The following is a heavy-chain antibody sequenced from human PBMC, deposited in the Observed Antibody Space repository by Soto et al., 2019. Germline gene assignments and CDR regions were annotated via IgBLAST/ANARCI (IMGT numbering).Heavy chain of an antibody. CDR3: ARVVRSITSDWFDT. Sequence: SETLSLTCAVSGYSISSGYYWGWIRQPPGKGLEWIGSIYHSGSTYYNPSLKSRVTISVDTSKNQFSLKLSSVTAADTAVYYCARVVRSITSDWFDTWGQGTLVTVSS. J-gene: IGHJ5*02. CDR2: IYHSGST. CDR1: GYSISSGYY. D-gene: IGHD3-10*01. V-gene: IGHV4-38-2*01.